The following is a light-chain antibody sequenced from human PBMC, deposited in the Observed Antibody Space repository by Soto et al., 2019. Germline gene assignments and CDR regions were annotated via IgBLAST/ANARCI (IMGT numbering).Light chain of an antibody. CDR2: DGS. V-gene: IGKV1-33*01. CDR3: RQLDGLPIT. J-gene: IGKJ5*01. CDR1: QDITNY. Sequence: DIQMTQSPSSLSASVGDRVTITCQASQDITNYFNWYQQKPGKAPRLLVYDGSTLDTGVPSRFSGSGSGRHFSFTISSLHPEDNSTYYCRQLDGLPITFGQGTRLEI.